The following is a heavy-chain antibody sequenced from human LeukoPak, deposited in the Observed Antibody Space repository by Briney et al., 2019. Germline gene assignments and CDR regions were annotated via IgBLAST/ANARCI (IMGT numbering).Heavy chain of an antibody. D-gene: IGHD3-3*01. CDR3: ATDVRFLEWLTRY. CDR2: MNPNSGSS. J-gene: IGHJ4*02. Sequence: ASVKVSCKASGYTFTSYDINWVRQATGQGLEWMGWMNPNSGSSGSAQKFQGRVTMTRNTSISTAYMELSSLRSEDTAVYYCATDVRFLEWLTRYWGQGTLVTVSS. V-gene: IGHV1-8*01. CDR1: GYTFTSYD.